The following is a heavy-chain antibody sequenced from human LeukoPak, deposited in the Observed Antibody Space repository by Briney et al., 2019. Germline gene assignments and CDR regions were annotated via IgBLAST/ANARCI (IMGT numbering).Heavy chain of an antibody. V-gene: IGHV1-69*13. CDR3: AREGGVTIFSNNHYFDY. CDR2: IIPIFGTA. D-gene: IGHD3-3*01. CDR1: GGTFSSYA. Sequence: SVKVSCKASGGTFSSYAISWVRQAPGQWLEWMGGIIPIFGTANYAQKFRGRVTITADESTSTAYMELSSLRSEDTAVYYCAREGGVTIFSNNHYFDYWGQGTLVTVSS. J-gene: IGHJ4*02.